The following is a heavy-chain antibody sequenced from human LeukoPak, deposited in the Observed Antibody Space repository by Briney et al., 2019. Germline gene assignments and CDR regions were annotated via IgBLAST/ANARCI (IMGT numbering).Heavy chain of an antibody. CDR2: ISAYNGNT. Sequence: ASVNVSCKASGYTFTSYGISWVRQAPGQGLEWMGWISAYNGNTNYAQKLQGRVTMTTDTSTSTAYMELRSLRSDDTAVYYCARDRWGTGYFDYWGQGTLVTVSS. CDR1: GYTFTSYG. D-gene: IGHD1-1*01. J-gene: IGHJ4*02. CDR3: ARDRWGTGYFDY. V-gene: IGHV1-18*01.